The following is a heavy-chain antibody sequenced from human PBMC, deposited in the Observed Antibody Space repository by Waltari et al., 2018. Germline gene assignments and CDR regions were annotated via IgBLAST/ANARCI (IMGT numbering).Heavy chain of an antibody. CDR3: TRQVLGYCTSAACRRLES. Sequence: QVQLLESGPVLLRASETLSLTCDVSNYAITSGFYWGWVRQPPGKGLEWIATIYHEGTTFYNPSLKSRVTTSMDTSKNQFSLTLRSVTAADTAVYYCTRQVLGYCTSAACRRLESWGQGILVTVSS. CDR2: IYHEGTT. CDR1: NYAITSGFY. V-gene: IGHV4-38-2*01. J-gene: IGHJ4*02. D-gene: IGHD2-2*03.